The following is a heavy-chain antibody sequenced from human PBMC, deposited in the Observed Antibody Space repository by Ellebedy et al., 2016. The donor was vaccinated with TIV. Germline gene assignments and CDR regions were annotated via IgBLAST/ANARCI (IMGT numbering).Heavy chain of an antibody. Sequence: MPSETLSLTCNVSGDSITSGGYYWTWIRQPPGKGLEWIGEMNHSGNINYNGPLRSRVSISQDTSENQFSLKMRSVTAADTAMYYCARGSKYCSGPSPTTCYYYFDYWGQGVLVTVSS. J-gene: IGHJ4*02. CDR2: MNHSGNI. D-gene: IGHD2-15*01. CDR3: ARGSKYCSGPSPTTCYYYFDY. V-gene: IGHV4-34*01. CDR1: GDSITSGGYY.